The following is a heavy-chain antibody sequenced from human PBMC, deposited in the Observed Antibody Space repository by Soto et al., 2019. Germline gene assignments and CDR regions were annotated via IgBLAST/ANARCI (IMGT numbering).Heavy chain of an antibody. J-gene: IGHJ5*02. D-gene: IGHD3-10*01. V-gene: IGHV1-8*01. CDR2: MNPNSGNT. CDR1: GYTFTSYD. Sequence: ASVKVSCKASGYTFTSYDINWVRQATGQGLERMGWMNPNSGNTGYAQKFQGRVTMTRNTSISTAYMELSSLRSEDTAVYYCARGSRITMVRGVIIAGRRFDPWG. CDR3: ARGSRITMVRGVIIAGRRFDP.